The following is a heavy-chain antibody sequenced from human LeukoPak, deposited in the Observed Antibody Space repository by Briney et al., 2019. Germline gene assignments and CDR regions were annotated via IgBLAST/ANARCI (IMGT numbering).Heavy chain of an antibody. Sequence: SETLSLTCAVYGGSFNNYYWGWIRQPPGKRLEWIGEINHSGSTNYNPSLKSRVIISVDTSKNQFSLKLSSATAADMAVYYCAISTVDTVMVVRNYWGQGTLVTVSS. CDR1: GGSFNNYY. V-gene: IGHV4-34*01. CDR2: INHSGST. J-gene: IGHJ4*02. D-gene: IGHD5-18*01. CDR3: AISTVDTVMVVRNY.